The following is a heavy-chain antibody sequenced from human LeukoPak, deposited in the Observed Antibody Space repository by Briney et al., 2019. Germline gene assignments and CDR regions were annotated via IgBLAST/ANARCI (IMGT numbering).Heavy chain of an antibody. D-gene: IGHD6-19*01. Sequence: PGGSLRLSCAASGFTFSSYAMSWVRRAPGKGLEWVSVISASGGSTYYADSVKGRFTISRDNSKNTLSLQVNSLRAEDTAVYYCAKGTWLYAFDIWGQGTMVTVSS. CDR2: ISASGGST. CDR3: AKGTWLYAFDI. V-gene: IGHV3-23*01. J-gene: IGHJ3*02. CDR1: GFTFSSYA.